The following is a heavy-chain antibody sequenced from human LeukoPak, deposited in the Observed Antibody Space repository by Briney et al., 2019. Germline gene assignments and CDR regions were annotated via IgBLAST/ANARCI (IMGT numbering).Heavy chain of an antibody. V-gene: IGHV7-4-1*02. J-gene: IGHJ6*02. CDR1: GYTFTGYY. Sequence: GASVKVSCKASGYTFTGYYMHWVRQAPGQGLEWMGWINTNTGNPTYAQGFTGRFVFSLDTSVSTAYLQISSLKAEDTAVYYCARARQQLARPGYYGMDVWGQGTTVTVSS. CDR3: ARARQQLARPGYYGMDV. CDR2: INTNTGNP. D-gene: IGHD6-13*01.